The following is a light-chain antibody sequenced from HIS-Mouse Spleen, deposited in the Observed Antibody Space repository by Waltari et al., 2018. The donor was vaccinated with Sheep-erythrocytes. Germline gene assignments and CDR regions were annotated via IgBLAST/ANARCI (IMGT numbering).Light chain of an antibody. Sequence: QSALTQPASVSGSPGQSITISCTATSSHVGGYNYSPWYQQHPGKAPKLMIYDVSNRPSGVSNRFSGSKSGNTASLTISGLQAEDEADYYCSSYTSSSTLVFGTGTKVTVL. CDR3: SSYTSSSTLV. CDR2: DVS. V-gene: IGLV2-14*03. J-gene: IGLJ1*01. CDR1: SSHVGGYNY.